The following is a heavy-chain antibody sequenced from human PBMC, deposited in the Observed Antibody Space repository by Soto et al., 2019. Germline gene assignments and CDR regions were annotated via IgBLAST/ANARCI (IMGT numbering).Heavy chain of an antibody. CDR2: ISAYNGNT. CDR3: ARDLYYDSSGYYPISRRYYYYGMDV. V-gene: IGHV1-18*01. CDR1: GYTFTSYG. J-gene: IGHJ6*02. D-gene: IGHD3-22*01. Sequence: ASVKVSCKASGYTFTSYGISWVRQAPGQGLEWMGWISAYNGNTNYAQKLQGRVTMTTDTSTSTAYMELRSLRSEDTAVYYCARDLYYDSSGYYPISRRYYYYGMDVWGQGTKVTVSS.